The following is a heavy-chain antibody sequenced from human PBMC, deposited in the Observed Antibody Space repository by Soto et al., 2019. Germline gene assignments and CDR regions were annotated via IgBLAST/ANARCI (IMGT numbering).Heavy chain of an antibody. CDR2: IDGDDDR. J-gene: IGHJ5*02. Sequence: GSGPTLVNPTQTLTLTCPFSGFSLSTTSGMSVSWIRQPPGKALEWLALIDGDDDRYYSTSLRTRLTISKDTSKKQVVLTMTNMDPVDTATYYCVRARGYSSGLRGDWFDPWGQGTQVTVSS. CDR1: GFSLSTTSGMS. CDR3: VRARGYSSGLRGDWFDP. D-gene: IGHD5-18*01. V-gene: IGHV2-70*01.